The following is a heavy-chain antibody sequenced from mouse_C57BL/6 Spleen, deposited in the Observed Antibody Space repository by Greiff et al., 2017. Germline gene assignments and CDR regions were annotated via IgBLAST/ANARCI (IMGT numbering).Heavy chain of an antibody. V-gene: IGHV1-64*01. J-gene: IGHJ3*01. CDR2: IHPNSGST. CDR1: GYTFTSYW. D-gene: IGHD1-1*01. CDR3: ARRNGSSYGEFAY. Sequence: QVQLQQPGAELVKPGASVKLSCKASGYTFTSYWMHWVKQRPGQGLEWIGMIHPNSGSTNYNEKFKSKATLTVDKSSSTAYMQLSSLTSEASAVYYCARRNGSSYGEFAYWGQGTLVTVSA.